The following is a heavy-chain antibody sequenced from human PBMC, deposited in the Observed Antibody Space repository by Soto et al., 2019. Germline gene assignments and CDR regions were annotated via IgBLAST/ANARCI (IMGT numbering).Heavy chain of an antibody. CDR2: IHYSGST. D-gene: IGHD2-21*01. V-gene: IGHV4-61*01. J-gene: IGHJ4*02. CDR3: TRGGDAYKNGH. Sequence: QVQLQESGPGLVKPSETLSLTCTVSGGSVSIGTYYWSWIRQPPGKGLEWIGFIHYSGSTNYNPSLKSRVTMSVDTSKNQFSLNLTSVNAADTAVYYCTRGGDAYKNGHWGQGTLVTVYS. CDR1: GGSVSIGTYY.